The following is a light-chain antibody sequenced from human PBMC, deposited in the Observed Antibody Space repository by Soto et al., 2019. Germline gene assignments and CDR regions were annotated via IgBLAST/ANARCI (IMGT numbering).Light chain of an antibody. CDR1: QSISSW. Sequence: DIQMTQSPSTLSASVGDRVTITCRASQSISSWLAWYQQKPGKAPKLLIYDAYSLESGVPSRFSGSGSGTEFTLTISSLQPDDVATYYCQQYNSYWTFGQGTKVEIK. V-gene: IGKV1-5*01. CDR2: DAY. J-gene: IGKJ1*01. CDR3: QQYNSYWT.